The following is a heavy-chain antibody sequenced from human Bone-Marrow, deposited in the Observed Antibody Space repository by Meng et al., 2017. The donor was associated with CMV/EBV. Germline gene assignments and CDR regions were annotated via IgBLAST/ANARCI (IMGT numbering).Heavy chain of an antibody. V-gene: IGHV3-23*01. CDR1: GFTFSSYA. D-gene: IGHD6-19*01. Sequence: GESLKISCAASGFTFSSYAMSWVRQAPGRGLEWVSAISGRGDSTYYADPVKDRFTLSRDNSKNTLYLQMNSLRAEDTAVYYCAKRRSGWDQYFDYWGQGTLVTVSS. J-gene: IGHJ4*02. CDR2: ISGRGDST. CDR3: AKRRSGWDQYFDY.